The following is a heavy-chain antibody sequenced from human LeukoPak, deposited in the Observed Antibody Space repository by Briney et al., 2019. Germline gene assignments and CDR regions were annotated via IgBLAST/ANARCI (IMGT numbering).Heavy chain of an antibody. Sequence: ASVKVSCKASGYTFTGYYMHWVRQAPGQGLEWMGRINPNSGGTNYAQKFQGRVTMTRDTSISTAYMELSRLRSDDTAVYYCVGDIVVVVAATDGFDYWGQGTLVTVSS. D-gene: IGHD2-15*01. J-gene: IGHJ4*02. V-gene: IGHV1-2*06. CDR2: INPNSGGT. CDR3: VGDIVVVVAATDGFDY. CDR1: GYTFTGYY.